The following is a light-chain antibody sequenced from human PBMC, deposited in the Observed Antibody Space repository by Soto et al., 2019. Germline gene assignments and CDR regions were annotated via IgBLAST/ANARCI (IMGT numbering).Light chain of an antibody. J-gene: IGLJ1*01. CDR1: TGAVTNGHY. CDR3: LLSYNGPYV. V-gene: IGLV7-46*01. Sequence: AVLTQEPSLTVSPGGTVTLTCVSSTGAVTNGHYPYWFQQKPGQAPRTLIYDTTNRHSWTPARFSGSLLGGKAALTLSGAQPEDEAEYYCLLSYNGPYVFGTGTKVTV. CDR2: DTT.